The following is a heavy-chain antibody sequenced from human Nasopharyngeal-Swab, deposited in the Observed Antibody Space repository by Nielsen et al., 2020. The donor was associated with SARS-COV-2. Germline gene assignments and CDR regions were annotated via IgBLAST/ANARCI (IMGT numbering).Heavy chain of an antibody. CDR3: ARHTTYYYDSSGYSDGGFFDY. Sequence: SVKVSCKASGCTFSSSAISWVRHAPGQGLEWMGGIIPILGIANYAQKFQGRVTITADKSTSTAYMELSSLRSEDTAVYYCARHTTYYYDSSGYSDGGFFDYWGQGTLVTVS. D-gene: IGHD3-22*01. CDR2: IIPILGIA. CDR1: GCTFSSSA. J-gene: IGHJ4*02. V-gene: IGHV1-69*10.